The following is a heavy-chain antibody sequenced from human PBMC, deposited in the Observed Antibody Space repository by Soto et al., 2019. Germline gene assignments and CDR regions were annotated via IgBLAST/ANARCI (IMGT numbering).Heavy chain of an antibody. CDR1: GFTFSSYE. J-gene: IGHJ6*02. Sequence: EVQLVESGGGLVQPGGSLRLSCAASGFTFSSYEMNWVRQTPGKGLEWISYIGSGGSAIYYADSVKGRFTISRDNAKNSLYLQMNSLRAEDTALYYCARSLYYYYAMDVWGQGTTVTVSS. V-gene: IGHV3-48*03. CDR2: IGSGGSAI. CDR3: ARSLYYYYAMDV.